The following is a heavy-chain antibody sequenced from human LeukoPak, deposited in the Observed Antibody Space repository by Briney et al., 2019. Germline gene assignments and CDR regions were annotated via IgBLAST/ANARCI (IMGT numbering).Heavy chain of an antibody. CDR3: ARDTKD. Sequence: PGGSLRLSCVASGFTLSSYSMNWVRQAPGKGLEWVANIKQDGSEKYYVDSVKGRFTISRDNAKNSLYLQMNSLRAEDTAVYYCARDTKDWGQGTLVTVSS. CDR2: IKQDGSEK. CDR1: GFTLSSYS. J-gene: IGHJ4*02. V-gene: IGHV3-7*01. D-gene: IGHD2-8*01.